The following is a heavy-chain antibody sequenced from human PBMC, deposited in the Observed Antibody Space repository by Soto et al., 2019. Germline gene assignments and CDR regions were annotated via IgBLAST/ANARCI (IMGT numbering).Heavy chain of an antibody. CDR2: IYYGGNS. V-gene: IGHV4-39*01. CDR1: GGSISTSGFY. CDR3: AGQHPDYSSCNGVDL. Sequence: KLRKTLSLTCTVSGGSISTSGFYWGWIRQPPGKGPEYIGSIYYGGNSYYNPSLESRVALSVDTSRNQFSLKLRSVTAADTAVYYCAGQHPDYSSCNGVDLWGQGTAVTVSS. D-gene: IGHD3-16*01. J-gene: IGHJ6*02.